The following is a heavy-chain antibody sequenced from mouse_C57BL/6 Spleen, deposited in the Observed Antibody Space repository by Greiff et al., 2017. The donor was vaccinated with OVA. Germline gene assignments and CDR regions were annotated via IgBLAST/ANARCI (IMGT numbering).Heavy chain of an antibody. CDR3: ASGNYYLDY. CDR2: IYPGSGNT. V-gene: IGHV1-76*01. J-gene: IGHJ2*01. CDR1: GYTFTDYY. Sequence: QVQLQQSGAELVRPGASVKLSCKASGYTFTDYYINWVKQRPGQGLEWIARIYPGSGNTYYNEKFKGKATLTAEKSSSTAYMQLSSLTSEDSAVYFCASGNYYLDYWGQGTTLTFSS. D-gene: IGHD2-1*01.